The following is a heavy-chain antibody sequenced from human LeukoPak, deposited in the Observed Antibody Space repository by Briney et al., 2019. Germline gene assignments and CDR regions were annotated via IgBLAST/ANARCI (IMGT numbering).Heavy chain of an antibody. CDR3: ARGPRGGTKTYFDY. J-gene: IGHJ4*02. V-gene: IGHV4-59*01. D-gene: IGHD1-14*01. CDR1: GGPISNYY. CDR2: IYYSGST. Sequence: SETLSLTCTVSGGPISNYYWSWIRQPPGKGLEWIGYIYYSGSTNYSPSLKSRVTISVDTSKNQFSLRLSSVTAADTAVYYCARGPRGGTKTYFDYWGQGTLVTVSP.